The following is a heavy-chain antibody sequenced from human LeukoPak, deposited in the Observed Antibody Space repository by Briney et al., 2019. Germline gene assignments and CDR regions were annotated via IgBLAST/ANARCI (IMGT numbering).Heavy chain of an antibody. Sequence: GRSLRLSCAASGFTFDDYAMHWVRQAPGKGLEWVSGISWNSGSIGYADSVKGRFTISRDNAKNSLYLQMNSLRAEDTALYYCAKDIGRSPHAGAFDIWGQGTMVTVSS. V-gene: IGHV3-9*01. CDR2: ISWNSGSI. J-gene: IGHJ3*02. CDR1: GFTFDDYA. D-gene: IGHD2-8*01. CDR3: AKDIGRSPHAGAFDI.